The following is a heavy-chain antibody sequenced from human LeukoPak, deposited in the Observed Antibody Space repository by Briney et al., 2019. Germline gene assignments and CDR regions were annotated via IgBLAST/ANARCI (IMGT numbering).Heavy chain of an antibody. CDR2: IYYSGST. CDR3: ARDHYDFWSGYRMDV. Sequence: SETLSPTCTVSGGSISSYYWSWIRQPPGKGLEWIGYIYYSGSTNYNPSLKSRVTISVDTSKNQFSLKLSSVTAADTAVYYCARDHYDFWSGYRMDVWGKGTTVTVSS. V-gene: IGHV4-59*01. CDR1: GGSISSYY. D-gene: IGHD3-3*01. J-gene: IGHJ6*04.